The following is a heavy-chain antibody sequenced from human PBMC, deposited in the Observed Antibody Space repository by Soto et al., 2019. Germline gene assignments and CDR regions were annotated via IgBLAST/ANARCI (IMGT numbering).Heavy chain of an antibody. V-gene: IGHV4-59*12. D-gene: IGHD3-16*01. Sequence: SETLSLTCTVSGVSNSSYYWSWIRQPPGKALEWMGYVYFTGSTNYSPSLESRLTISVDTSKNQFSLKLSSVTAADTAVYYCAGDGGQNWFDPWGQGTLVTVS. J-gene: IGHJ5*02. CDR1: GVSNSSYY. CDR2: VYFTGST. CDR3: AGDGGQNWFDP.